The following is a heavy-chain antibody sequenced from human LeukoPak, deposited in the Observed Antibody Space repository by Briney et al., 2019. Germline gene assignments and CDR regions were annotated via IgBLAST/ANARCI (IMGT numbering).Heavy chain of an antibody. D-gene: IGHD2-2*01. V-gene: IGHV1-18*04. CDR3: ARLREDIVVVPAAMLNWFDP. Sequence: ASVKVPCKTSGYTFTSYGISWVRQAPGQGLEWMGWISAYNGNANYAQKLQGRVTMTTDTSTSTAYMELRSLRSDDTAVYYCARLREDIVVVPAAMLNWFDPWGQGTLVTVSS. J-gene: IGHJ5*02. CDR2: ISAYNGNA. CDR1: GYTFTSYG.